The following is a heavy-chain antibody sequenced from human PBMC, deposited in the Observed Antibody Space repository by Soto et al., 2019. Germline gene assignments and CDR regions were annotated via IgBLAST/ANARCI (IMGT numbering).Heavy chain of an antibody. V-gene: IGHV5-51*01. D-gene: IGHD3-9*01. CDR3: ARHATYYDILSGYYFDY. CDR1: GYSFTSYW. CDR2: INPGDSET. J-gene: IGHJ4*02. Sequence: GESLKISCKGSGYSFTSYWIDWVRQMPGKGLEWMAIINPGDSETKYSPSCQGQVTILASKYINTAYLQWSSLKDSDTAMYYCARHATYYDILSGYYFDYWGQGTQVTVSS.